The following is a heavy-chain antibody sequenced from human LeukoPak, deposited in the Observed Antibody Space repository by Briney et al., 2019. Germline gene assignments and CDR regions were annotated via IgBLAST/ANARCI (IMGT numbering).Heavy chain of an antibody. J-gene: IGHJ4*02. V-gene: IGHV3-15*01. Sequence: GGSLRLSCAASGFMFSIYSMNWVRQAPGKGLEWVGRIKSKTDGGTTDYAAPVKGRFTISRDDSKNTLYLQMNSLKTEDTAVYYCTTWYAAGAPCVYWGQGTLVTVSS. CDR1: GFMFSIYS. D-gene: IGHD6-13*01. CDR2: IKSKTDGGTT. CDR3: TTWYAAGAPCVY.